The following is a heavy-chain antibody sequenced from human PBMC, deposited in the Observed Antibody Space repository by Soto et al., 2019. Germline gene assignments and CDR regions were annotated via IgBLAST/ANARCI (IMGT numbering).Heavy chain of an antibody. Sequence: SETLSLTCAVSGGSISSSNWWSWFRQPPGKGLEWIGEIYHSGSTNYNPYLKSRVTISVDKSKNQFSLKLSSVTAADTAVYYCARSEDYDSSGYYYNWFDPWGHGTLVTVSS. CDR2: IYHSGST. CDR3: ARSEDYDSSGYYYNWFDP. J-gene: IGHJ5*02. D-gene: IGHD3-22*01. CDR1: GGSISSSNW. V-gene: IGHV4-4*02.